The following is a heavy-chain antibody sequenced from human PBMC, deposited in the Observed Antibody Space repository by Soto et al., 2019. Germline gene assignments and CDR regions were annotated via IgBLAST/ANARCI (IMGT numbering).Heavy chain of an antibody. CDR2: IKSQGDGGTR. J-gene: IGHJ6*02. CDR3: TTDLQAYCDGTTCYAGNYYYDDMDV. Sequence: GGSLRLSCAASGFSFRNAWMSWVRQAPGKGLEWVGHIKSQGDGGTRDYAAPVKGRFTISRDDSKNTLFLQMNSLKNEDTAVYFCTTDLQAYCDGTTCYAGNYYYDDMDVWGQGTTVTVSS. V-gene: IGHV3-15*01. D-gene: IGHD2-2*01. CDR1: GFSFRNAW.